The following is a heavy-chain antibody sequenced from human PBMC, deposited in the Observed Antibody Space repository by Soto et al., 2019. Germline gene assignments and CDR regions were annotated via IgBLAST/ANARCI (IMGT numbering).Heavy chain of an antibody. CDR1: GFTFSSYA. CDR2: ISYDGSNK. D-gene: IGHD3-10*01. V-gene: IGHV3-30*04. Sequence: PGGSLRLSCAASGFTFSSYAMHWVRQAPGKGLEWVAVISYDGSNKYYADSVKGRFTISRDNSKNTLYLQMNSLTTEDTAVYYCARDWVWFGAHPIDYWGQGTLVTVSS. CDR3: ARDWVWFGAHPIDY. J-gene: IGHJ4*02.